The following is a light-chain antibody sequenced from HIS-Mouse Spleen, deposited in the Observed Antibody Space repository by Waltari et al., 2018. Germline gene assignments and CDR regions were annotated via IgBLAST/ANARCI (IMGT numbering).Light chain of an antibody. J-gene: IGLJ2*01. CDR3: CSYAGSSTVV. V-gene: IGLV2-23*01. CDR2: EGS. Sequence: QSALTQPASVSGSPGQSITISCTGTSSDVGSYNLVPWYQPHPGKAPKLMIYEGSKWPSGVSNRFSGSKSGNTASLTISGLQAEDEADYYCCSYAGSSTVVFGGGTKLTVL. CDR1: SSDVGSYNL.